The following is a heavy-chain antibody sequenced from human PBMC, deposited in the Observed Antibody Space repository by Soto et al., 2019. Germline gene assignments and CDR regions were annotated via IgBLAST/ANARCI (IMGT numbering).Heavy chain of an antibody. Sequence: PGGSLRLSCAASGFTFSSYSMNWVHQAPGKGLEWVSSISSSSSYIYYADSVKGRFTISRDNAKNSLYLQMNSLRAEDTAVYYCARDTLYYYDSSGYYRYWGQGTLVTVSS. J-gene: IGHJ4*02. CDR1: GFTFSSYS. D-gene: IGHD3-22*01. V-gene: IGHV3-21*01. CDR2: ISSSSSYI. CDR3: ARDTLYYYDSSGYYRY.